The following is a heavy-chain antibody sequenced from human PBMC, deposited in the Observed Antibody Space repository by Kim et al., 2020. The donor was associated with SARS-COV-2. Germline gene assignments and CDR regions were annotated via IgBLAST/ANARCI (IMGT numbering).Heavy chain of an antibody. CDR1: GFAFSSYA. CDR3: AKGDASDIVVVPAAMRFDP. CDR2: ISGSGGST. J-gene: IGHJ5*02. V-gene: IGHV3-23*01. Sequence: GGSLRLSCAASGFAFSSYAMSWVRQAPGKGLEWVSAISGSGGSTYYADSVKGRFTISRDNSKNTLYLQMNSLRAEDTAVYYCAKGDASDIVVVPAAMRFDPWGQGTLVTVSS. D-gene: IGHD2-2*01.